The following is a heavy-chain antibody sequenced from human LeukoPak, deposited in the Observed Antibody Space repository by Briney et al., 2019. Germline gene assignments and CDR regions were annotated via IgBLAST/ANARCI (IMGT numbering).Heavy chain of an antibody. CDR3: ARARYYYDSRPELLFDY. CDR2: ISANDGKT. J-gene: IGHJ4*02. V-gene: IGHV1-18*01. D-gene: IGHD3-22*01. Sequence: ASVKVSCKASGFVFTSYGFTWVRQAPGQGLEWMGWISANDGKTHYSEKHQGRVTMSTDTVTSTAYMELRSLRSDDTAVYYCARARYYYDSRPELLFDYWGQGTLVTVSS. CDR1: GFVFTSYG.